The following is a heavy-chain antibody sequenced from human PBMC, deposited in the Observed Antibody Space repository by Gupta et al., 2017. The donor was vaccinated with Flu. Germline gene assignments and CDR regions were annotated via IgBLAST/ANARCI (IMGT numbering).Heavy chain of an antibody. V-gene: IGHV1-69*01. J-gene: IGHJ6*03. CDR2: IIPIFGTA. D-gene: IGHD1-14*01. Sequence: QVHLVQSGAEVKKPGSSVKVSCKASGGTFSSYAISWVRQAPGQGLEWMGGIIPIFGTANYAAKLQGRVTITADEATTTAYMEVSSLRSEDTAVYYCAREAEEHRNPRGYHYYSMDVWGKGTSVTVS. CDR3: AREAEEHRNPRGYHYYSMDV. CDR1: GGTFSSYA.